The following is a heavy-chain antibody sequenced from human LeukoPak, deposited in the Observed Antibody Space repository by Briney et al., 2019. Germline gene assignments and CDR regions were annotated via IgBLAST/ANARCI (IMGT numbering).Heavy chain of an antibody. CDR2: ISYDGSNK. Sequence: GGSLRLSCAASGFTFSSYAMHWVRQAPGKGLEWVAVISYDGSNKYYAGSVKGRFTISRDNSKNTLYLQMNSLRAEDTAVYYCARDRTPAAGLDYWGQGTLVTVSS. J-gene: IGHJ4*02. V-gene: IGHV3-30*04. D-gene: IGHD6-13*01. CDR1: GFTFSSYA. CDR3: ARDRTPAAGLDY.